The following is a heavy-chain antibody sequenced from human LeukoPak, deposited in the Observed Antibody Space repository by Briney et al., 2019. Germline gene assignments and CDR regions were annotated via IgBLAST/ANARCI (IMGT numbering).Heavy chain of an antibody. V-gene: IGHV4-39*01. D-gene: IGHD6-19*01. Sequence: PSETLSLTCIVSGDSISSSSYYWGWVRQPPGKGLEWIGSIFSGSTYYNPSLKSRVTISVDTSKNQFSLKLNSVTAADTAVYYCARASKYSSGWYLTFDFWGQGTLVSVSS. CDR2: IFSGST. J-gene: IGHJ4*02. CDR1: GDSISSSSYY. CDR3: ARASKYSSGWYLTFDF.